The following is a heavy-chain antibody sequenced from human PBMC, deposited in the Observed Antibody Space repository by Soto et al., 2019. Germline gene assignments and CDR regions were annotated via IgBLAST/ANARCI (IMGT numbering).Heavy chain of an antibody. CDR3: AREDYVWGSYRPPIDY. D-gene: IGHD3-16*02. J-gene: IGHJ4*02. CDR2: IIPILGIA. V-gene: IGHV1-69*04. Sequence: SVKVSCKASGGTFSSYTISWVRQAPGQGLEWMGRIIPILGIANYAQKFQGRVTITADKSTSTAYMELSSLRSEDTAVYYCAREDYVWGSYRPPIDYWGQGTLVTVSS. CDR1: GGTFSSYT.